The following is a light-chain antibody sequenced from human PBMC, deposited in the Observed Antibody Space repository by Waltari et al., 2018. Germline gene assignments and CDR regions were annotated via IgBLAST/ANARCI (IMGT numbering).Light chain of an antibody. Sequence: IQMTQSPSSLSASVGGTVSITCQASQDIENNLNWYHQKPGKAPNLLISRASSLQGGIPSRFSGSGSGTDFTLTISSLQPEDFATYYCQQGYSYPITFGGGTKVEIK. J-gene: IGKJ4*01. CDR2: RAS. CDR3: QQGYSYPIT. V-gene: IGKV1-6*01. CDR1: QDIENN.